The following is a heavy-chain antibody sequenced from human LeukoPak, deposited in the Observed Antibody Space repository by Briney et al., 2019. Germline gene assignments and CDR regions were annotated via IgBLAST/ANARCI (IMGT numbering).Heavy chain of an antibody. J-gene: IGHJ5*02. CDR2: NYHSGST. CDR3: ARGGYSSSGRLINWFDP. Sequence: SETLSLPCTVSGGSISSYYWSRIRQPPGKGLEWIGYNYHSGSTYYNPSLKSRVTISVDRSKNQFSLKLSSVTAADTAVYYCARGGYSSSGRLINWFDPWGQGTLVTVSS. V-gene: IGHV4-59*12. D-gene: IGHD6-13*01. CDR1: GGSISSYY.